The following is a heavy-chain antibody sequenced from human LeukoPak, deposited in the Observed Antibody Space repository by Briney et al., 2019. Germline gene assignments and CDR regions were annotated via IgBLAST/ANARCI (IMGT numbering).Heavy chain of an antibody. CDR3: ARAGRSESYGYYFDY. J-gene: IGHJ4*02. CDR2: ISYDGSNK. CDR1: GFTFSSYG. D-gene: IGHD1-26*01. V-gene: IGHV3-30*03. Sequence: GRSLRLSCAASGFTFSSYGMHWVRQAPGKGLEWVAVISYDGSNKYYADSVKGRFTISRDNSKNTLYLQMNSLRAEDTAVYYCARAGRSESYGYYFDYWGQGSLVTVSS.